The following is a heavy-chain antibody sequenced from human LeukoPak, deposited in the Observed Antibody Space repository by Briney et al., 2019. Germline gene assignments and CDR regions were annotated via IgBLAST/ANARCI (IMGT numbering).Heavy chain of an antibody. CDR2: ISSSSTI. CDR1: GFTFSSYS. V-gene: IGHV3-48*01. D-gene: IGHD1-26*01. Sequence: PGGSLRLSCAVSGFTFSSYSMNWVRQAPGKGLEWVSYISSSSTIYYADSVKGRFTISRDNAKNSLYLQMNSLRAEDTAVYYCARGGEHIVGATNDAFDIWGQGTMVTVSS. J-gene: IGHJ3*02. CDR3: ARGGEHIVGATNDAFDI.